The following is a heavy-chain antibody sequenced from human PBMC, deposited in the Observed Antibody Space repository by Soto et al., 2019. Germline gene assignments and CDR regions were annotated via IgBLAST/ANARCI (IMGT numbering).Heavy chain of an antibody. J-gene: IGHJ6*02. Sequence: EVQLVESGGGLVQPGGSLRLSCAASGLTVSSNYMSWVRQAPGKGMEWVSVMYSGGSTYYADSVKGRFIISRDNYKNTLYLQMDRLRVEETAVYYCARDSSLHQPLFYGMDVWGQGTTVTVSS. CDR2: MYSGGST. CDR3: ARDSSLHQPLFYGMDV. CDR1: GLTVSSNY. D-gene: IGHD2-2*01. V-gene: IGHV3-66*01.